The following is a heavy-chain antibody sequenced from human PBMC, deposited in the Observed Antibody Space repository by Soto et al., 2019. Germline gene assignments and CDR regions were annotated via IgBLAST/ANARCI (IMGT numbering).Heavy chain of an antibody. V-gene: IGHV4-30-2*01. CDR2: IYHSGST. CDR3: ARRYGGTFDY. Sequence: SETLSLTCAVSGGSISSGGYSWSWIRQPPVKGLEWIGYIYHSGSTYYNPSLKSRVTISVDRSKNQFSLKLSSVTAADTAVYYCARRYGGTFDYWGQGTLVTVSS. CDR1: GGSISSGGYS. D-gene: IGHD2-15*01. J-gene: IGHJ4*02.